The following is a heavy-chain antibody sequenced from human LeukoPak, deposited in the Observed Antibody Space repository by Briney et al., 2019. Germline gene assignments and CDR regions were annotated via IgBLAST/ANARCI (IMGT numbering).Heavy chain of an antibody. CDR1: GGSISSYY. V-gene: IGHV4-4*07. D-gene: IGHD3-3*01. Sequence: SETLSLTCTVSGGSISSYYWSWIRQPAGKGLGWIGRIYTSGSTNYNPSLKSRVAMSVDTSKNQFSLKLSSVTAADTAVYYCAGGTIFGVVTYYYYGMDVWGQGTTVTVSS. CDR3: AGGTIFGVVTYYYYGMDV. CDR2: IYTSGST. J-gene: IGHJ6*02.